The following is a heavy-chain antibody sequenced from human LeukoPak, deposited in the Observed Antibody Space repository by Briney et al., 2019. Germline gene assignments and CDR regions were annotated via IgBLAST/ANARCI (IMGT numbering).Heavy chain of an antibody. Sequence: SETLSLTCTVSGGSISSSSYYWGWIRQPPGKGLEWIGSIYYSGSTYYNPSLKSRVTISVDTSKNQFSLKLSSVTAADTAVYYCARDFPLGMATTTAKFDYWGQGTLVTVSS. CDR1: GGSISSSSYY. V-gene: IGHV4-39*07. CDR2: IYYSGST. J-gene: IGHJ4*02. D-gene: IGHD5-24*01. CDR3: ARDFPLGMATTTAKFDY.